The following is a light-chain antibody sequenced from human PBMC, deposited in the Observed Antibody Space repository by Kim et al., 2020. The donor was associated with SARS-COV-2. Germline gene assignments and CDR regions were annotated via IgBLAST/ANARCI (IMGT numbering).Light chain of an antibody. V-gene: IGLV1-47*01. Sequence: ELTQPPSASGTPGQRVTISCSGSSSNIGSNYVYWYQQLPGTAPKLLIYRNNQRPSGVPDRFSGSKSGTSASLALSGLRSEDAADYYCAAWDDILRDWV. CDR2: RNN. J-gene: IGLJ3*02. CDR3: AAWDDILRDWV. CDR1: SSNIGSNY.